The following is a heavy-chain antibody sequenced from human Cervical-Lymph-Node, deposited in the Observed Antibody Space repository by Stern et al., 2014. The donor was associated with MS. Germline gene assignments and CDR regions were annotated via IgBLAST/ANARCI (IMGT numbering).Heavy chain of an antibody. Sequence: QVTLRESGPVLVKPTETLTLTCTVSGFSLSNARMGVSWIRQPPGKALEWLAHIFSNDEKSYSPSLKSRRTISKDTSKSQVVLTMTNMDPVDTATYYCARIPPGYSVAWDWYFDLWGRGTLVTVSS. CDR1: GFSLSNARMG. D-gene: IGHD6-13*01. CDR2: IFSNDEK. CDR3: ARIPPGYSVAWDWYFDL. V-gene: IGHV2-26*01. J-gene: IGHJ2*01.